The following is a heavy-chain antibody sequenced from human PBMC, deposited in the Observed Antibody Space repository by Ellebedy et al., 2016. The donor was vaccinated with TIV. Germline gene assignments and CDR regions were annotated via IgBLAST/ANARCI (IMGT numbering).Heavy chain of an antibody. V-gene: IGHV3-9*01. J-gene: IGHJ3*02. CDR3: VKGLDAFDI. CDR1: GFIFDDYA. Sequence: PGGSLRLSCAASGFIFDDYAMHWIRQPPGKGLEWVSVISCNSGNLAYAESVKGRFTISRDNARKSLYLQMNSLRSEETAFYYCVKGLDAFDIWGQGTMVTVSS. CDR2: ISCNSGNL.